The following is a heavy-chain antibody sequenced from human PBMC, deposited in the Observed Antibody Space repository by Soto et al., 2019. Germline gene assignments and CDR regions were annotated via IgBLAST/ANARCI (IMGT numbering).Heavy chain of an antibody. CDR2: IYWDDDK. V-gene: IGHV2-5*02. J-gene: IGHJ4*02. CDR1: GFSLTTSGVS. CDR3: AHRSDRSGGYYIYFDY. Sequence: QITLKESGPTLVKPTQTLTLTCTFSGFSLTTSGVSVGWVRHPPGKALEWLALIYWDDDKRYSPSLKNRVTITKDTSKNQVVLTMTNMDTVDTATYYCAHRSDRSGGYYIYFDYWGQGTLVTVSS. D-gene: IGHD3-10*01.